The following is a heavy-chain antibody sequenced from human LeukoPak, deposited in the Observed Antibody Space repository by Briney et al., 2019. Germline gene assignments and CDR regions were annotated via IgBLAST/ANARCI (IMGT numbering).Heavy chain of an antibody. D-gene: IGHD3-22*01. CDR2: LTGSGATT. J-gene: IGHJ4*02. V-gene: IGHV3-23*01. CDR1: GFTFSSYA. Sequence: GGSLRLSCAASGFTFSSYAMSWVRQAPGKGLEWVSALTGSGATTNYADSVKGRFTISRDNSKNSLYLQMNSLRTEDTALYYCAKASTYDSSGYYDPTFDYWGQGTLVTVSS. CDR3: AKASTYDSSGYYDPTFDY.